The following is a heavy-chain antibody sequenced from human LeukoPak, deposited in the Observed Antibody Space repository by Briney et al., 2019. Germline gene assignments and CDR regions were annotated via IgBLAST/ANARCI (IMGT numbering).Heavy chain of an antibody. CDR2: IYHSGST. J-gene: IGHJ4*02. CDR3: ARLPEPVYCSSTSCYGRWGYYFDY. D-gene: IGHD2-2*01. Sequence: SETLSLTCAVSGYSISSGYYCGWIRQAPGKGLEWIGSIYHSGSTYYNPSLKSRVTISVDTSKNQFSLKLSSVTAADTAVYYCARLPEPVYCSSTSCYGRWGYYFDYWGQGTLVTVSS. CDR1: GYSISSGYY. V-gene: IGHV4-38-2*01.